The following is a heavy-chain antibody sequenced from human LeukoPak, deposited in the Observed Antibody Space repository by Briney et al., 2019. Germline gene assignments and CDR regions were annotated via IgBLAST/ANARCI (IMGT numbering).Heavy chain of an antibody. CDR3: AIPRGTASFFDY. CDR2: INSDGSRT. J-gene: IGHJ4*02. Sequence: GGSLRPSCAASGFTFSSSWMHWVRHAPGKGLVWVSRINSDGSRTNYADSVKGRFTISRDNAKNTLYLRMNSLRGVDTAVYYCAIPRGTASFFDYWGQGTLVTVSS. CDR1: GFTFSSSW. D-gene: IGHD3-16*01. V-gene: IGHV3-74*01.